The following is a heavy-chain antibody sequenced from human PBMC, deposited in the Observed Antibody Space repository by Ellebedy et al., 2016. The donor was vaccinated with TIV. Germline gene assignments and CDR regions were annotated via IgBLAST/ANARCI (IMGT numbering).Heavy chain of an antibody. J-gene: IGHJ4*02. D-gene: IGHD3-9*01. CDR1: GGSISSGGYY. V-gene: IGHV4-31*03. CDR2: IYYSGST. CDR3: ARGVLIYDILTGSVKYFDY. Sequence: SETLSLXXTVSGGSISSGGYYWSWIRQHPGKGLEWIGYIYYSGSTYYNPSLKSRVTISVDTSKNQFSLKLSSVTAADTAVYYCARGVLIYDILTGSVKYFDYWGQGTLVTVSS.